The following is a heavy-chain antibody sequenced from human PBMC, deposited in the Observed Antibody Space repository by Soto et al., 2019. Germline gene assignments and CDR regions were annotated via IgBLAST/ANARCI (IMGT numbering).Heavy chain of an antibody. J-gene: IGHJ5*02. V-gene: IGHV4-4*07. CDR1: AASLAGYY. Sequence: PSETLSLTCNASAASLAGYYWSWIRQPPGKGLEWIGRIYATGTTDYNPSLKSRLTMSVDMSKRQFSLTLRSVTAADTAMYYCVRDGTKNLRDWFDPWGQGILVTVSS. CDR3: VRDGTKNLRDWFDP. D-gene: IGHD1-1*01. CDR2: IYATGTT.